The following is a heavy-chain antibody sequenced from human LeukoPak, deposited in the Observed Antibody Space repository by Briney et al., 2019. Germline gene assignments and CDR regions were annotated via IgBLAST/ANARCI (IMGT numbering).Heavy chain of an antibody. Sequence: GGSLRLSCAASGFTYSRNVMHWVRQAPGKGLEWVALISYDGNNKFYADSVKGRFTISRDNSRNTLYLQMNSLRGEDAAVYSCARGGIPTGPYYYFYYMDVWGKGTAVTVSS. CDR3: ARGGIPTGPYYYFYYMDV. CDR1: GFTYSRNV. J-gene: IGHJ6*03. D-gene: IGHD3-10*01. CDR2: ISYDGNNK. V-gene: IGHV3-30*01.